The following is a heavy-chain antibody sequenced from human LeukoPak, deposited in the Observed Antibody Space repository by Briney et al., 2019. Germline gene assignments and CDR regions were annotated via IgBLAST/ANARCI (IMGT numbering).Heavy chain of an antibody. V-gene: IGHV3-48*03. CDR1: GFTFSSYE. CDR2: ISSSGSTI. CDR3: AREGRITMVRGGGVEY. Sequence: GGSLRLSCAASGFTFSSYEMNWVRQAPGKGLEWVSYISSSGSTIYYADSVKGRFTISRDNAKNSLYLQMNSLRAEDTAVYYCAREGRITMVRGGGVEYWGQGTLVTVSS. D-gene: IGHD3-10*01. J-gene: IGHJ4*02.